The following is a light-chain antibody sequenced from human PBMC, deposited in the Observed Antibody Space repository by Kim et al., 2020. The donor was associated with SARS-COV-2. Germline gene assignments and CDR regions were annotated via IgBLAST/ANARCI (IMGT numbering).Light chain of an antibody. CDR1: QGGSSY. CDR3: QQRSNWPL. CDR2: DAS. Sequence: LSPEERAPSPCRGSQGGSSYLAWYQQNPGQAPRRLIYDASNRATGISARFSGSGSGTDLTLTISSLEPEDFAVYYCQQRSNWPLFGPGTKVDIK. J-gene: IGKJ3*01. V-gene: IGKV3-11*01.